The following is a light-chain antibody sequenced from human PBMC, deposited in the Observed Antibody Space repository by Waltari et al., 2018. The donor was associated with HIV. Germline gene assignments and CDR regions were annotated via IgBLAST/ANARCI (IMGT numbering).Light chain of an antibody. V-gene: IGLV1-40*01. CDR1: SSNIGAGYD. CDR2: GCI. CDR3: QYYDSILSGATV. Sequence: QSVLTQPPSVSGAQGLRVTISCTGSSSNIGAGYDVHWYQQLPATAPKLLLFGCINGPAGVRVRFAASSSGTCASLAIIGLRSEDEVVFYCQYYDSILSGATVVETGTKVTV. J-gene: IGLJ1*01.